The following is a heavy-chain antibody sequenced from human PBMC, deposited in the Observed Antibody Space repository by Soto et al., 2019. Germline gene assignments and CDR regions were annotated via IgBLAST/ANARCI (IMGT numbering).Heavy chain of an antibody. J-gene: IGHJ4*02. CDR3: ARGLIYDSSGYYFDY. V-gene: IGHV1-46*01. Sequence: QVQLVQSGAEVKKPGASVKVSCKASGYTFTSYYMHWVRQAPGQGLERMGIINPSGGSTRYAQKYQGRGTMTRDTSTSTVYMELSSLRSEDTAVYYCARGLIYDSSGYYFDYCGQGTLVTVSS. D-gene: IGHD3-22*01. CDR2: INPSGGST. CDR1: GYTFTSYY.